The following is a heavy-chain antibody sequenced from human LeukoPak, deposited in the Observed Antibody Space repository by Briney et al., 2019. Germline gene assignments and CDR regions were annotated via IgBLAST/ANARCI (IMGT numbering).Heavy chain of an antibody. CDR1: GFTFSSYA. CDR3: AKIEAQPLYDSSGYHQD. V-gene: IGHV3-23*01. CDR2: ISGSGGST. D-gene: IGHD3-22*01. J-gene: IGHJ4*02. Sequence: GGSLRLSCAASGFTFSSYAMSWVRQAPGKGLEWVSAISGSGGSTYYADSVKGRFTISRDNSKNTLYLQMNSLRAEDTAVYYCAKIEAQPLYDSSGYHQDWGQGTLVTVSS.